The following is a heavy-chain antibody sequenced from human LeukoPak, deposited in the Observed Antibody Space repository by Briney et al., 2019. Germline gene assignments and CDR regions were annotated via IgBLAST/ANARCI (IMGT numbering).Heavy chain of an antibody. D-gene: IGHD3-9*01. CDR2: MNPNSGNT. CDR1: GYTFTSYD. Sequence: ASVKVSCKASGYTFTSYDINWVRQATGQGLEWMGWMNPNSGNTGYAQKFQGGVTMTRNTSISIAYMELSSLRSDDTAVYYCARATGKDILTGRKLDNWGQGTLVTVSS. V-gene: IGHV1-8*01. J-gene: IGHJ4*02. CDR3: ARATGKDILTGRKLDN.